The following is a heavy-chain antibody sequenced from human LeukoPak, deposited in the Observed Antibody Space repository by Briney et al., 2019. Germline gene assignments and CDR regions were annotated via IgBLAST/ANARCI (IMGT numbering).Heavy chain of an antibody. CDR1: GYSLTTYW. V-gene: IGHV5-51*01. CDR2: IYPGGSDT. J-gene: IGHJ4*02. Sequence: GESLKISFRGSGYSLTTYWIGWVRQMPGKGLEWMVIIYPGGSDTRYSPSFQGQVTMSADKSINTAYLHRSSLRASDTAMYYCARRQGCSSTSCPPDSWGQGTLVTVSS. D-gene: IGHD2-2*01. CDR3: ARRQGCSSTSCPPDS.